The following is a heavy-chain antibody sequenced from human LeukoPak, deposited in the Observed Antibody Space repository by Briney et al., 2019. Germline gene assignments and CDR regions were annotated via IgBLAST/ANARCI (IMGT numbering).Heavy chain of an antibody. Sequence: GGSLRLSCAASGFTFTSYWMSWVRQAPGKGLEWVANIKKDGSEEYYVDSVKGRFTISRDNAKNSLYLQMNRLRVDDPDVYYCARGMVNSCFGDYYDGAGRWGQGTLVTVSS. CDR1: GFTFTSYW. J-gene: IGHJ4*02. D-gene: IGHD3-22*01. CDR3: ARGMVNSCFGDYYDGAGR. V-gene: IGHV3-7*01. CDR2: IKKDGSEE.